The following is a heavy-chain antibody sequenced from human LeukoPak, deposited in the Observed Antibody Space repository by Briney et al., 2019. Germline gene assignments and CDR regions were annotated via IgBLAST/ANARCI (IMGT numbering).Heavy chain of an antibody. CDR2: ISSSSSYI. V-gene: IGHV3-21*01. Sequence: GGSLRLSCAASGFTFSSYSMNWVRQAPGKGLEWVSSISSSSSYIYYADSVKGRFTISRDNAKNSLYLQMNSLRAEDTAVYYCATLKSLGSASFDYWGQGTLVTVSS. CDR1: GFTFSSYS. J-gene: IGHJ4*02. D-gene: IGHD3-10*01. CDR3: ATLKSLGSASFDY.